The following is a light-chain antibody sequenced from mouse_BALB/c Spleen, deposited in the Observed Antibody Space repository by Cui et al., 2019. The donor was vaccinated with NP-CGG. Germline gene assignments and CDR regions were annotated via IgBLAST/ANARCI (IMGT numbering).Light chain of an antibody. Sequence: QAVVTRESALPPSPGETVTLTFRSSTGAVTTSNYANWVQEKPDHLFTGLIGGTNNRAPGVPARFSGSLIGDKAVLTITGAQTEDEAIYFCALWYSNHWVFGGGTKLTVL. CDR1: TGAVTTSNY. CDR2: GTN. J-gene: IGLJ1*01. V-gene: IGLV1*01. CDR3: ALWYSNHWV.